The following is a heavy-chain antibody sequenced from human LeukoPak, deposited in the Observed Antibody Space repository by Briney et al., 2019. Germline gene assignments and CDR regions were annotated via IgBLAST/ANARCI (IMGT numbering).Heavy chain of an antibody. CDR3: ARDRPDTSASVFDP. V-gene: IGHV1-69*16. CDR2: IVLRHNIT. Sequence: SVKVSCKASGVSFREDTFTWLRQAPGQGLEWMGGIVLRHNITNYAQKLQGRVTITADASTSTAYMELRSLTSGDTAVYYCARDRPDTSASVFDPWGQGSLVIVSS. CDR1: GVSFREDT. D-gene: IGHD3-22*01. J-gene: IGHJ5*02.